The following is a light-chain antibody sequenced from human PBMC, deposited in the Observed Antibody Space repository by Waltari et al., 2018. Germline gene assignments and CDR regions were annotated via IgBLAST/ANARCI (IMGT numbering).Light chain of an antibody. Sequence: QSLFTQPPSVSAAPGQRVTISCSGGRSNLGHNYVTWYRQFPGTAPKLLIYEDTERPSGIAGRFSGSKSGTSATLDITGLQAGDEADYYCGTWDSSLSGAVFGGGTHLTVL. CDR2: EDT. CDR1: RSNLGHNY. J-gene: IGLJ7*01. V-gene: IGLV1-51*02. CDR3: GTWDSSLSGAV.